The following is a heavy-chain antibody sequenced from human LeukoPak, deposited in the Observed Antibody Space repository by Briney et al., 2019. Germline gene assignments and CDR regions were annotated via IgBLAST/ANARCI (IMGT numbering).Heavy chain of an antibody. J-gene: IGHJ4*02. CDR2: ISGSGGST. CDR1: GFNFGEYG. D-gene: IGHD6-13*01. Sequence: PGGSLRLSCTAPGFNFGEYGMSWVRQAPGKGLEWVSAISGSGGSTYYADSVKGRFTISRDNSKNTLYLQMNSLRAEDTAVYYCARGEEQLVRYFDYWGQGTLVTVSS. V-gene: IGHV3-23*01. CDR3: ARGEEQLVRYFDY.